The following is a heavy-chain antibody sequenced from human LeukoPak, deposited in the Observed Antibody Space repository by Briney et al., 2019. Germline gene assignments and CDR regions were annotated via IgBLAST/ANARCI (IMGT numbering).Heavy chain of an antibody. V-gene: IGHV3-23*01. Sequence: GGSLRLSCAASGFSFSTYAMSWVRQAPGKGLEWVSAFGGGSAYYADSVKGRFTISRDNSKNTLYLQVNSLRADDTAVYYCARVSGSFDMWGQGTMVTVSS. CDR1: GFSFSTYA. J-gene: IGHJ3*02. D-gene: IGHD3-10*01. CDR3: ARVSGSFDM. CDR2: FGGGSA.